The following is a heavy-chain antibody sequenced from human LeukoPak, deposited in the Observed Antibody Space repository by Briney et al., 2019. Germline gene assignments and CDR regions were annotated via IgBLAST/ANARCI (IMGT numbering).Heavy chain of an antibody. CDR3: AREAMVRGVPDAFDI. J-gene: IGHJ3*02. Sequence: GGSLRLSCAGSGFTFSRYWMDWVRQAPGKGLEWVANIKQDGIEKYFVDSVKGRFAISRDNAKNSLYLQMNSLRAEDTAVYYCAREAMVRGVPDAFDIWGQGTMVTVSS. CDR1: GFTFSRYW. D-gene: IGHD3-10*01. CDR2: IKQDGIEK. V-gene: IGHV3-7*01.